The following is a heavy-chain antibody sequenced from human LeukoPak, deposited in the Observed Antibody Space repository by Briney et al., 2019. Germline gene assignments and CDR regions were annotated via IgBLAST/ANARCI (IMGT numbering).Heavy chain of an antibody. D-gene: IGHD2-2*01. Sequence: PGGSLRLSCAASGFTFSSYSMNWVRQAPGKGLEWVSYISSSSSTIYYADSVKGRFTICRDNAKKSLYLQNNSLRAEDTAVYYCARGDIVVVPAAFLFDNWGQGTLVTVSS. CDR3: ARGDIVVVPAAFLFDN. CDR2: ISSSSSTI. CDR1: GFTFSSYS. J-gene: IGHJ4*01. V-gene: IGHV3-48*01.